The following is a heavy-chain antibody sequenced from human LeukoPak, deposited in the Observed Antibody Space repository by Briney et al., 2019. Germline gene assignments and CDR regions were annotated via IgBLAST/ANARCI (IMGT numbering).Heavy chain of an antibody. D-gene: IGHD3-22*01. V-gene: IGHV1-18*01. CDR2: ISGYNGYT. CDR1: GYTFTSYG. J-gene: IGHJ5*02. CDR3: ARDEARYSSGYYPNWFDP. Sequence: GASAKVSCKASGYTFTSYGISWVRQAPGQGLEWMGWISGYNGYTHYANNHQGRVTMTTDTSTSTAYMELRSLRSDDTAVYYCARDEARYSSGYYPNWFDPWGQGTLVTVSS.